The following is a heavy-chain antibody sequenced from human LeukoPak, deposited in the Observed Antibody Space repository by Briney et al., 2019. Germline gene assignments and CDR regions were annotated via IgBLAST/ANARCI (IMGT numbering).Heavy chain of an antibody. CDR1: DGSFSGYY. V-gene: IGHV4-34*01. CDR2: INHSGST. J-gene: IGHJ4*02. D-gene: IGHD3-10*01. CDR3: ASEPRVTMVRGVIIEGGGFDY. Sequence: SETLSLTCAVYDGSFSGYYWSWIRQPPGEGLEWIGEINHSGSTNYNPSLKSRVTISVDTSKNQFSLKLSSVTAADTAVYYCASEPRVTMVRGVIIEGGGFDYWGQGTLVTVSS.